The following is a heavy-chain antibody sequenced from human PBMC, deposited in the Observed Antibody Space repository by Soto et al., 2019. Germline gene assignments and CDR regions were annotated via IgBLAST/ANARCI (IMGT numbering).Heavy chain of an antibody. Sequence: SGGSLRLSCAASVFTFSSYAMSWVRQAPGKGLEWVSAISGSGGSTYYADSVKGRFTISRDNSKNTLYLQMSSLRAEDTAVYYCAKGSPGGYCSGGSCYFPQDYWGQGTLVTVSS. CDR1: VFTFSSYA. D-gene: IGHD2-15*01. J-gene: IGHJ4*02. CDR2: ISGSGGST. V-gene: IGHV3-23*01. CDR3: AKGSPGGYCSGGSCYFPQDY.